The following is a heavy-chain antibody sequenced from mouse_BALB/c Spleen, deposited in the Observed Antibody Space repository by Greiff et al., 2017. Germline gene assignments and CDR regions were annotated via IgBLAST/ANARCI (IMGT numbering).Heavy chain of an antibody. CDR2: ISSGGST. D-gene: IGHD1-1*01. Sequence: EVKLVESGGGLVKPGGSLKLSCAASGFTFSSYAMSWVRQTPEKRLEWVASISSGGSTYYPDSVKGRFTISRDNARNILYLQMSSLRSEDTAMYYCARAGVDYYGSSYGAWFAYWGQGTLVTVSA. CDR1: GFTFSSYA. CDR3: ARAGVDYYGSSYGAWFAY. V-gene: IGHV5-6-5*01. J-gene: IGHJ3*01.